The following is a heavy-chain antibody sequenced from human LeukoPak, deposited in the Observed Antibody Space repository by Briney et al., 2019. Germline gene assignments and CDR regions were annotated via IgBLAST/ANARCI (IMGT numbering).Heavy chain of an antibody. D-gene: IGHD1-1*01. J-gene: IGHJ6*03. Sequence: GGSLRLSCAASGFSFSSYGMHWVRQAPGKGLEWVAFIRYDGSEKYYADSVKGRFTISGDNSKNTLYMQMNSLRAEDTAVYYGAKNKRNDSPPPLAQIHDRYHYCYMDVWGKGTTVT. CDR2: IRYDGSEK. CDR1: GFSFSSYG. V-gene: IGHV3-30*02. CDR3: AKNKRNDSPPPLAQIHDRYHYCYMDV.